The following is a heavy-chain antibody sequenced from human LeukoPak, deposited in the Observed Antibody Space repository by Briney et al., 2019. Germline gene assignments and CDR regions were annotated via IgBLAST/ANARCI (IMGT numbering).Heavy chain of an antibody. CDR3: AREGVTKYYFDY. CDR2: IYYSGST. J-gene: IGHJ4*02. Sequence: SETLSLTCTVTGGSISSYYWSWIRQPPGKGLEWIGYIYYSGSTDYNPSLKSRVTISVDTSKNQFSLKLSSVTAADTAVYYCAREGVTKYYFDYWGQGTLVTVSS. CDR1: GGSISSYY. D-gene: IGHD4-11*01. V-gene: IGHV4-59*01.